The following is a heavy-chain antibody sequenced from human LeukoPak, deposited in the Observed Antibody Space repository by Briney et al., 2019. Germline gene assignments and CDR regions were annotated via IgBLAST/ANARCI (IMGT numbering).Heavy chain of an antibody. Sequence: SVKVSCKASGGTFSSYAISWVRQAPGQGLEWMGGIIPIFGTANYAQKFQGRVTITADESTSTAYMELNSLRAEDTAVYYCAKVSGGSSGDAFDIWGQGTMVTVSS. V-gene: IGHV1-69*13. CDR1: GGTFSSYA. CDR2: IIPIFGTA. J-gene: IGHJ3*02. CDR3: AKVSGGSSGDAFDI. D-gene: IGHD1-26*01.